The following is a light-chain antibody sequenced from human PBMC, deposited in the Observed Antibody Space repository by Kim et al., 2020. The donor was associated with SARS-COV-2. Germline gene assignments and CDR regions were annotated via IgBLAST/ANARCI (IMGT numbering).Light chain of an antibody. V-gene: IGKV1-5*01. Sequence: DIQMTQSPSSLSASIGDRVTITCRASQGINIWLAWYQQKPEKAPNHLIYVASNFESGVPSRFSGSGSGTQFTLTISSLQPDDFATYYCQQYNSDSWTFGQGTKVDIK. J-gene: IGKJ1*01. CDR2: VAS. CDR1: QGINIW. CDR3: QQYNSDSWT.